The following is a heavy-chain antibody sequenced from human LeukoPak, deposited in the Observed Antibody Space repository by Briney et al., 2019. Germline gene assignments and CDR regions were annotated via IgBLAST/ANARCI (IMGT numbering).Heavy chain of an antibody. CDR3: VAKPTYYYDSSGYFALDY. V-gene: IGHV4-34*01. J-gene: IGHJ4*02. Sequence: SETLSLTCAVYGGSFSGYYWSWIRQPSGKGLEWIGEINHSGSTNYNPSLKSRVTISVDTSKNQFSLKLSSVTAADTAVYYCVAKPTYYYDSSGYFALDYWGQGTLVTVSS. CDR2: INHSGST. D-gene: IGHD3-22*01. CDR1: GGSFSGYY.